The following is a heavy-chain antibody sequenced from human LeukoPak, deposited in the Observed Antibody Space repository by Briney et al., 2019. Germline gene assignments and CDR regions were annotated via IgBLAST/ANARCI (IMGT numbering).Heavy chain of an antibody. CDR1: GYSISSGYY. Sequence: SETLSLTCAVSGYSISSGYYWGWIRQPPGKGLEWIGSIYHSGSTYYNPSLKSRVTISVVTSKNQFSLKLSSVTAADTAVYYCARGSEDIVVVVAATLHFDYWGQGTLVTVSS. CDR3: ARGSEDIVVVVAATLHFDY. J-gene: IGHJ4*02. CDR2: IYHSGST. V-gene: IGHV4-38-2*01. D-gene: IGHD2-15*01.